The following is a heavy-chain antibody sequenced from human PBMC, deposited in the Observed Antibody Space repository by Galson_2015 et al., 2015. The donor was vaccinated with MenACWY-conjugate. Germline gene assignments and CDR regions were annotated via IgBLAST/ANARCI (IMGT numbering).Heavy chain of an antibody. CDR2: IDPTDSYT. V-gene: IGHV5-10-1*01. J-gene: IGHJ4*02. CDR3: ARQPPYYYGSGSYYTPLDY. CDR1: GYGFTSCW. Sequence: QSGAEVKKPGESLRISCKGSGYGFTSCWIIWVRQMPGKGLEWMGRIDPTDSYTNYSPSFEGHVTISVDKSISTAYVQWSSLRASDTAMYYCARQPPYYYGSGSYYTPLDYWGQGTLVTVSS. D-gene: IGHD3-10*01.